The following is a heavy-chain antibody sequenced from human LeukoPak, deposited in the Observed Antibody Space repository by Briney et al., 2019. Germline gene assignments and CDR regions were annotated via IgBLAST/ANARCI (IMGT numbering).Heavy chain of an antibody. CDR2: IYYSGST. Sequence: SETLSLTCTVSGGSISSYYWSWIRQPPGKGLEWIGYIYYSGSTYYNPSLKSRVTISVDTSKNQFSLKLSSVTAADTAVYYCARSYGDYYYYYYMDVWGKGTTVTVSS. J-gene: IGHJ6*03. CDR1: GGSISSYY. D-gene: IGHD1-26*01. CDR3: ARSYGDYYYYYYMDV. V-gene: IGHV4-59*12.